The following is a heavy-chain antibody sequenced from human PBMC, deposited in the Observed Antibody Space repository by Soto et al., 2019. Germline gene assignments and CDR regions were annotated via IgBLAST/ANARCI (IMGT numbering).Heavy chain of an antibody. D-gene: IGHD3-22*01. CDR3: AAYYYDSSGYYPFDY. J-gene: IGHJ4*02. Sequence: SVKFSCKASGGTFSSYAISWVRQAPGQGLEWIGGIIPIFGTANYAQKFQGRVTITADKSTSTAYMELSSLRSEDTAVYYCAAYYYDSSGYYPFDYWGQRTLVTVSS. V-gene: IGHV1-69*06. CDR1: GGTFSSYA. CDR2: IIPIFGTA.